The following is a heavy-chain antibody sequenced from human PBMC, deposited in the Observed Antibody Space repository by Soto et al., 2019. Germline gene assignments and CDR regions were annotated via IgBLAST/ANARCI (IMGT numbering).Heavy chain of an antibody. J-gene: IGHJ6*02. CDR2: ISYDGSNK. Sequence: GGSLRLSCAASGFTFSIYAMHWVGQAPGKGLEWVAVISYDGSNKYYADSVKGRFTISRDNSKNTLYLQMNSLRAEDTAVYYCARDIAVAEDPYYGMDVWGQGTTVTVSS. V-gene: IGHV3-30-3*01. CDR3: ARDIAVAEDPYYGMDV. D-gene: IGHD6-19*01. CDR1: GFTFSIYA.